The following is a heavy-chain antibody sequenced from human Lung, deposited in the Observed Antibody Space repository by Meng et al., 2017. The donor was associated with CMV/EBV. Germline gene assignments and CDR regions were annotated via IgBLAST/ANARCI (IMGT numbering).Heavy chain of an antibody. V-gene: IGHV3-48*03. D-gene: IGHD3-3*01. CDR2: IRGSYNII. CDR1: GFTFSTSE. Sequence: SCVASGFTFSTSEMNWVRQAPGTGLEWVAYIRGSYNIIFYAGSVKGRFTISRDNAKNSLYLQMNSLRAEDTAVYYCARDLVSYDFWSGYSALKGNYYGMDVWXQGTXVTVSS. J-gene: IGHJ6*02. CDR3: ARDLVSYDFWSGYSALKGNYYGMDV.